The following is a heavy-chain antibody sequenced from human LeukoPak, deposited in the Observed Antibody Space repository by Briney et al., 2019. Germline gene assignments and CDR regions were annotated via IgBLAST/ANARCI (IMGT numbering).Heavy chain of an antibody. D-gene: IGHD6-13*01. Sequence: GASVKVSCKASGYTFTGYYMHWVRQAPGQGLEWMGWINPNSGGTNYAQKFQGRVTMTRDTSISTAYMELSRLRSDDKAVYYCARADSKPLVASYGKPIAAKEPLYAFDIWGQGTMVTVSS. CDR2: INPNSGGT. J-gene: IGHJ3*02. CDR1: GYTFTGYY. V-gene: IGHV1-2*02. CDR3: ARADSKPLVASYGKPIAAKEPLYAFDI.